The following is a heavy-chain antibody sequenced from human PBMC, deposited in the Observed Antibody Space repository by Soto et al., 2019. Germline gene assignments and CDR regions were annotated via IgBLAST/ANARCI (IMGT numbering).Heavy chain of an antibody. D-gene: IGHD1-26*01. J-gene: IGHJ3*02. V-gene: IGHV4-59*01. Sequence: PSETLSLTCTVSGGSISSYYWSWIRQPPGKGLEYIGYIYYSGSTNYNPSLKSRVTISVDTSKNQFSLKLSSVTAAYTAVYYCARDLGSAAFDIWGQGTMVTVS. CDR1: GGSISSYY. CDR2: IYYSGST. CDR3: ARDLGSAAFDI.